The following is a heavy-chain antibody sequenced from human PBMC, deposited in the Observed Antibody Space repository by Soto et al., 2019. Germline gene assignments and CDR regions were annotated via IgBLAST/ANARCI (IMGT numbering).Heavy chain of an antibody. V-gene: IGHV4-61*01. CDR2: IYYSGST. D-gene: IGHD6-6*01. CDR3: AREGRSSPRSPYYYYGMDV. Sequence: SETLSLTCTVSGGSVSSGSYYWSWIRQPPGKGLEWIGYIYYSGSTNYNPSLKSRVTISVDTSKSQFSLKLSSVTAADTAVYYCAREGRSSPRSPYYYYGMDVWGQGTTVTVSS. CDR1: GGSVSSGSYY. J-gene: IGHJ6*02.